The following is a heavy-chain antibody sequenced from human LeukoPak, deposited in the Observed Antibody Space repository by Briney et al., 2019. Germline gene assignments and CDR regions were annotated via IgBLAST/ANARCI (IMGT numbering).Heavy chain of an antibody. V-gene: IGHV3-48*01. CDR2: ISSSSSTI. D-gene: IGHD6-13*01. CDR3: AREIAAAATRDFDY. Sequence: GGSLRLSCAASGFIFSSYSMNWVRQAPGKGLEWLSYISSSSSTIYYADSVKGRFTISRDNAKNSLYLQMNSLRAEDTAVYYCAREIAAAATRDFDYWGQGTLVTVSS. CDR1: GFIFSSYS. J-gene: IGHJ4*02.